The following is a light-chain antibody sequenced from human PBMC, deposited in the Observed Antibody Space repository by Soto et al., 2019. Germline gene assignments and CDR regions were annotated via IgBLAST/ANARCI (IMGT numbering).Light chain of an antibody. V-gene: IGKV4-1*01. CDR2: WAS. J-gene: IGKJ1*01. CDR3: QQYYGTPQT. Sequence: DFVMTQSPDSLAVSLGERATINCKASQSVLSSSNNKNYLAWYQQKPGQPPKLLIYWASTRESGVPDRFSGSGSGTDFTLTISSLQAEDVAVYYCQQYYGTPQTFGQGIKVEIK. CDR1: QSVLSSSNNKNY.